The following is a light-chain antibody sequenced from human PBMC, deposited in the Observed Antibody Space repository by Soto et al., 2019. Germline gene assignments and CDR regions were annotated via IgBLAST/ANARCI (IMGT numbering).Light chain of an antibody. CDR2: DAS. V-gene: IGKV1-5*01. J-gene: IGKJ1*01. CDR1: QNIMSR. CDR3: HQYHSYWT. Sequence: DFQMTQSPSTLSASVGDRVTITCRASQNIMSRLAWIQQKPGKAPKLLIYDASSLESGVPQRVSGSGSGTEFTLTICSLQTDDFSTYYCHQYHSYWTFGQGTKVE.